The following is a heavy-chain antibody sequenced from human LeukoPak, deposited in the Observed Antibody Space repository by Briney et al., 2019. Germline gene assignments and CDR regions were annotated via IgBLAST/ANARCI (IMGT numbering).Heavy chain of an antibody. CDR1: GFTFSRSW. D-gene: IGHD6-13*01. J-gene: IGHJ4*02. CDR2: ISTDGSTK. V-gene: IGHV3-7*03. Sequence: GGSLRLSCAASGFTFSRSWMSWVRQPPGKGMEWVANISTDGSTKYHMHSVQGRFTISRDNAKDSLYLEMSRLRDDDTAMYYCATGASGSWDFGGEGTLVTVSS. CDR3: ATGASGSWDF.